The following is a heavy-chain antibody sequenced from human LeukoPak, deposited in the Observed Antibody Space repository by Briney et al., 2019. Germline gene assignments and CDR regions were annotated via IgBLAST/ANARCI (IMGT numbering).Heavy chain of an antibody. CDR3: AKNVRYPPVDY. V-gene: IGHV3-23*01. D-gene: IGHD3-16*02. CDR2: ISGSGGST. J-gene: IGHJ4*02. Sequence: GGSLRLSCAASGFTFSSYAMSWVRQAPGKGLEWVSAISGSGGSTYYADSVKGRFTISRDNSENTLYLQMNSLRAGDTAVYYCAKNVRYPPVDYWGQGTLVTVSS. CDR1: GFTFSSYA.